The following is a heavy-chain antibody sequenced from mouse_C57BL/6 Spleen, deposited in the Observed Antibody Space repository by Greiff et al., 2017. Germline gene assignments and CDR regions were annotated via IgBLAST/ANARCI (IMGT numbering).Heavy chain of an antibody. CDR2: IYPGDGDT. CDR3: AREGDPSYGMDY. V-gene: IGHV1-80*01. CDR1: GYAFSSYW. Sequence: VKLQESGAELVKPGASVKISCKASGYAFSSYWLNWVKQRPGKGLEWIGQIYPGDGDTNYNGKFKGKATLTAVKSSSTASMQLSSLTSEDSAVYFCAREGDPSYGMDYWGQGTSVTVSS. J-gene: IGHJ4*01.